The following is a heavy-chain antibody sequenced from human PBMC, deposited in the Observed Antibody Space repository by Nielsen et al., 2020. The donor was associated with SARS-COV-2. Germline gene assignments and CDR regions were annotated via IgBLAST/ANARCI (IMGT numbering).Heavy chain of an antibody. D-gene: IGHD3-16*01. J-gene: IGHJ6*02. CDR3: AKRRAVFMLTFGGEGAMDV. CDR1: GFTFSSYW. V-gene: IGHV3-74*01. CDR2: INSDGSST. Sequence: GESLKISCAASGFTFSSYWMHWVRQAPGKGLVWVSRINSDGSSTSYADSVKGRFTISRDNAKNSLYLQMNSLRAEDTALYHCAKRRAVFMLTFGGEGAMDVWGQGTTVSVSS.